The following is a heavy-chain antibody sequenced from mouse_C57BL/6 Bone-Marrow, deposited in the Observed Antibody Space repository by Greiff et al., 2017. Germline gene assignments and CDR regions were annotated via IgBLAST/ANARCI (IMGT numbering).Heavy chain of an antibody. CDR2: IYPRSGNT. CDR3: ARGGGSSYGDY. V-gene: IGHV1-81*01. Sequence: VQLQESGAELARPGASVKLSCKASGYTFTSYGISWVKQRTGQGLEWIGEIYPRSGNTYYNEKFKGKATLTADKSSSTAYMELRSLTSEDSAVYFCARGGGSSYGDYWGQGTTLTVSS. J-gene: IGHJ2*01. CDR1: GYTFTSYG. D-gene: IGHD1-1*01.